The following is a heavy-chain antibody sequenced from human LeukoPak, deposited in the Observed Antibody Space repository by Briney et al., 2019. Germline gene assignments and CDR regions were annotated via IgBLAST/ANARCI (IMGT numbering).Heavy chain of an antibody. Sequence: SETLSLTCTVSGGSISSYYWSWIRQPPWKGLEWIGYIYYSGSTNYNPSLKSRVTISVDTSKNQFSLKLSSVTAADTAVYYCARQYYDSSGYYTLSHFDYWGQGTLVTVSS. CDR1: GGSISSYY. V-gene: IGHV4-59*08. CDR3: ARQYYDSSGYYTLSHFDY. CDR2: IYYSGST. J-gene: IGHJ4*02. D-gene: IGHD3-22*01.